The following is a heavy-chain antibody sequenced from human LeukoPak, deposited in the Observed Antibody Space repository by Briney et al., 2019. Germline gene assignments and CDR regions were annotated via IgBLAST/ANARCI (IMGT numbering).Heavy chain of an antibody. CDR2: FNPSGDTT. J-gene: IGHJ2*01. CDR1: GYTFTVYY. V-gene: IGHV1-46*01. D-gene: IGHD4-17*01. Sequence: GASVKVSCKASGYTFTVYYIHWVRQAPGQGLEWVGIFNPSGDTTSYAQKFQGRVTMTRDTSMSTVYMELSSLRSEDTALYYCARGRTVTNDFDLWGRGTLVTVSS. CDR3: ARGRTVTNDFDL.